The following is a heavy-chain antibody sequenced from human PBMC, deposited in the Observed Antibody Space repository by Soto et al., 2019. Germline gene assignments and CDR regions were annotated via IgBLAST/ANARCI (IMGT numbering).Heavy chain of an antibody. CDR1: GFTFSSYG. CDR2: IWYDGSNK. Sequence: QVQLVESGGGVVQPGRSLRLSCAASGFTFSSYGMHWVRQAPGKGLEWVAVIWYDGSNKYYADSVKGRFTISRDNSKNTLYMQMNSMRAEDTAVYYCARDNGRIGEQLLWFGESRHQSAYFDYWGQGTLVTVSS. J-gene: IGHJ4*02. D-gene: IGHD3-10*01. CDR3: ARDNGRIGEQLLWFGESRHQSAYFDY. V-gene: IGHV3-33*01.